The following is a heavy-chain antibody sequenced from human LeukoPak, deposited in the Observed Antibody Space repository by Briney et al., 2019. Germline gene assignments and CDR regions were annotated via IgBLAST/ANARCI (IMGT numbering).Heavy chain of an antibody. CDR1: GFTFSDYY. J-gene: IGHJ4*02. D-gene: IGHD3-22*01. Sequence: GGPLRLSCAASGFTFSDYYMSWIRQAPGKGLEWVSYISSSGSTIYYADSVKGRFTISRDNAKNSLYLQMNSLRAEDTAVYYCARHYYDSSGYYFPLNPLDYWGQGTLVTVSS. V-gene: IGHV3-11*01. CDR3: ARHYYDSSGYYFPLNPLDY. CDR2: ISSSGSTI.